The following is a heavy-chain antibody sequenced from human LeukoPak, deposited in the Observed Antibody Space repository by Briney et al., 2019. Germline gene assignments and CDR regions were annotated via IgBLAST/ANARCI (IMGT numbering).Heavy chain of an antibody. Sequence: GGSLRLSCAASGFTFDDYGMSWARHAPGKGLEWVSGINWDGGSTGYADSVKGRFTISRDNAKNFLYLQMNSLRAEDTAVYYCAKDQGDFWSGYYHFDYWGQGTLVTVSS. CDR2: INWDGGST. D-gene: IGHD3-3*01. CDR3: AKDQGDFWSGYYHFDY. CDR1: GFTFDDYG. J-gene: IGHJ4*02. V-gene: IGHV3-20*04.